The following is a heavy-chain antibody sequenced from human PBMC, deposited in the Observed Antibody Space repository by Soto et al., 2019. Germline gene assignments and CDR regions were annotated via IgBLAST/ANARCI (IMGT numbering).Heavy chain of an antibody. D-gene: IGHD3-10*01. Sequence: QGQLVQSGAEVKKPGSSVKVSCKPSGGTFSSYTVFWVRQAPGQGLEWMGRIAPTLGATNYAQKFQGGVTITAHNPTSPAYTELPRLTSENTVIYYCAVRLTGPGGMDFWGQGTPGTVSS. V-gene: IGHV1-69*08. CDR1: GGTFSSYT. CDR3: AVRLTGPGGMDF. J-gene: IGHJ6*02. CDR2: IAPTLGAT.